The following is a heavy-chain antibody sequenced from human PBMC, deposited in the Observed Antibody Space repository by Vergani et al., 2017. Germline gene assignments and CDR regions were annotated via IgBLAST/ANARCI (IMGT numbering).Heavy chain of an antibody. V-gene: IGHV4-59*06. D-gene: IGHD6-6*01. CDR2: IYYSGST. Sequence: QVQLQESGPGLVKPSETLSLTCTVSGASISTYYWSWIRQHPGKGLEWIGYIYYSGSTYYNPSRKSRVTISVDTSKNQFSRKLSSVTAADPAVYYGARVPEYSSSSERHSIDYWGQGTLVTVSS. CDR3: ARVPEYSSSSERHSIDY. J-gene: IGHJ4*02. CDR1: GASISTYY.